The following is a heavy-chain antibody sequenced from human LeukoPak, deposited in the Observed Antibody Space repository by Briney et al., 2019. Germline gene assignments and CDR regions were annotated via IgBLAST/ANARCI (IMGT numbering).Heavy chain of an antibody. J-gene: IGHJ4*02. Sequence: GASVKVSCKASGYTFTSYYMHWVRQAPGQGLEWMGIINPSGGSTNYAQKFQGRVTITADESTSTAYMELSSLRSEDTAVYYCARTPYPFHLRYFDWLFSHWGQGTLVTVSS. V-gene: IGHV1-46*01. CDR3: ARTPYPFHLRYFDWLFSH. D-gene: IGHD3-9*01. CDR2: INPSGGST. CDR1: GYTFTSYY.